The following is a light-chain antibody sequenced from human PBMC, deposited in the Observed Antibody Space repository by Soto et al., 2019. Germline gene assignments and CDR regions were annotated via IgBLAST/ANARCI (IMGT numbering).Light chain of an antibody. V-gene: IGKV3-20*01. CDR2: GAS. Sequence: EIVLTQSPDTLSLSPGERATLSCRASQSISSYLAWYQQKPGQAPRLLIYGASSRATGIPDRFSGSGSGTDFTLAISGLEPGDSAVYFCQQCDTSPWTFGQGTKVEIK. J-gene: IGKJ1*01. CDR1: QSISSY. CDR3: QQCDTSPWT.